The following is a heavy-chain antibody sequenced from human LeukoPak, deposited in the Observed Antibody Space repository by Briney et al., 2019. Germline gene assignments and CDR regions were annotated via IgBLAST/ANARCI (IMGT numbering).Heavy chain of an antibody. CDR2: LSHTGGTT. V-gene: IGHV3-23*01. D-gene: IGHD4-17*01. CDR1: GFTFSSYA. J-gene: IGHJ4*02. CDR3: AKDLAGRPYGCDY. Sequence: GGSLRLSCAASGFTFSSYAMSWVRQAPGKGLEWVSSLSHTGGTTYFADSVQGRFTISRDNSKDTLYLQMNSLRAEDTAVYYCAKDLAGRPYGCDYWGQGTLVTVSS.